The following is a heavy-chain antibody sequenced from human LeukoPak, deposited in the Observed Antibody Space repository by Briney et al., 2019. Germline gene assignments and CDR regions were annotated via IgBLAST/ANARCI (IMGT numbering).Heavy chain of an antibody. CDR3: AREGSELELHY. Sequence: ASVKVSCKASGYTFTGYYMHWVRQAPGQGLEWMGWINPNSDGTNYAQKFQGRVTMTRDTSISTAYMELSRLTSDDTAVYYCAREGSELELHYWGQGTLVTVSS. D-gene: IGHD1-7*01. J-gene: IGHJ4*02. CDR1: GYTFTGYY. CDR2: INPNSDGT. V-gene: IGHV1-2*02.